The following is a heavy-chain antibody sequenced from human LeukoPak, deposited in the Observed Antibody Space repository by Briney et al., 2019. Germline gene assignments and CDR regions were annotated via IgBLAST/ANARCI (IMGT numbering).Heavy chain of an antibody. CDR3: AKLDVGSTTVGDY. D-gene: IGHD4-23*01. CDR2: ISGSGGST. Sequence: GGSLRLSCAASGFTFSSYAMSWVRQAPGKGLEWVSAISGSGGSTYYADSVKGRFTISRDNSKNTLYLRMNSLRAEDTAVYYCAKLDVGSTTVGDYWGQGTLVTVSS. CDR1: GFTFSSYA. J-gene: IGHJ4*02. V-gene: IGHV3-23*01.